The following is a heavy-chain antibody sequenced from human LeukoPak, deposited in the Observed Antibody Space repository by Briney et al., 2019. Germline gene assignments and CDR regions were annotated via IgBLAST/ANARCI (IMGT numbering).Heavy chain of an antibody. Sequence: SETLSLTCTVSGGSISSYYWSWIRQPPGKGLEWIGYSYYSGSTNYNPSLKSRVTISVDTSKNQFSLKLSSVTAADTAVYYCATVVSRDYFDYWGQGTLVTVSS. CDR1: GGSISSYY. J-gene: IGHJ4*02. D-gene: IGHD2-15*01. CDR3: ATVVSRDYFDY. V-gene: IGHV4-59*01. CDR2: SYYSGST.